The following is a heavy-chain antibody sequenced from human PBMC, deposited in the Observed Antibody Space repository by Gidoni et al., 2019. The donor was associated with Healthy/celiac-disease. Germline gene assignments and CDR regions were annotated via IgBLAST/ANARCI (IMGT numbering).Heavy chain of an antibody. CDR1: GFTFSSYG. V-gene: IGHV3-33*01. Sequence: QVQLVESGGGVVQPGRSLRLSCAASGFTFSSYGMHWVRQAPGKGLEWVAVIWYDGSNKYYADSVKGRFTISRDNSKNTLYLQMNSLRAEDTAVYYCAREWEDGSGKDYWGQGTLVTVSS. J-gene: IGHJ4*02. CDR2: IWYDGSNK. CDR3: AREWEDGSGKDY. D-gene: IGHD3-22*01.